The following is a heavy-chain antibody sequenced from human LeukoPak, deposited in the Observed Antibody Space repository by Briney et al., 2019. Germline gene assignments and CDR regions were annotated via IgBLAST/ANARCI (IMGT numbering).Heavy chain of an antibody. D-gene: IGHD1-20*01. J-gene: IGHJ4*02. V-gene: IGHV3-30*04. CDR3: AKDGITGTTFRYYFDY. CDR1: GFIFSSYA. CDR2: ISYDESNK. Sequence: PGGSLRLSCAASGFIFSSYAMHWVRQAPGKGLEWVAVISYDESNKYYADSVKGRFTISRDNSKNTLYLQMNSLRAEDTAVYYCAKDGITGTTFRYYFDYWGQGTLVTVSS.